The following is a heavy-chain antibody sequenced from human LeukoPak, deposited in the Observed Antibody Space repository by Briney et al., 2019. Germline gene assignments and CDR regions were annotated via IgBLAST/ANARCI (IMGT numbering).Heavy chain of an antibody. CDR1: RYSFTNYW. Sequence: GESRKISCNGSRYSFTNYWIIWVRQMPGKGLEWMGRIDPSDSYTNYSPSFQGHVTISADKSISTAYLQWSGLKASDTAMYYCARLCPRYDCGMDVWGQGTSVTVSS. J-gene: IGHJ6*02. CDR2: IDPSDSYT. CDR3: ARLCPRYDCGMDV. V-gene: IGHV5-10-1*01.